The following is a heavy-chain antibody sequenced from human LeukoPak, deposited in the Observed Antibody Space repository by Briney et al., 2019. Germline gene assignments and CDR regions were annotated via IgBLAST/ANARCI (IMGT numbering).Heavy chain of an antibody. CDR1: GFTFSSYS. Sequence: GGSLRLSCAASGFTFSSYSMNWVRQAPGKGLEWVSYISSSSSTIYYADSVKGRFTISRDNAKNSLYLQMNSLRAEDTAVYYCARDRGYYYDSSGYQFDVWGQGTLVTVSS. J-gene: IGHJ4*02. CDR2: ISSSSSTI. V-gene: IGHV3-48*04. CDR3: ARDRGYYYDSSGYQFDV. D-gene: IGHD3-22*01.